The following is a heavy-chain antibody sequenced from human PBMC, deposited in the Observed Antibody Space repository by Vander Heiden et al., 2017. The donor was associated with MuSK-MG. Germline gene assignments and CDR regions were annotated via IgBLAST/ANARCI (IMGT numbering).Heavy chain of an antibody. CDR1: GGSISGYY. Sequence: QVQLQESGPALVKPSETLSLTCTVSGGSISGYYWSWIRQPAGKGMEWMGRIYTRGGINYNPSLKSRVTMSVDTSKNQFSLKLTSVTAADTAVYYCARVRSSGWYSRFDYWGQGTLVTVSS. CDR2: IYTRGGI. J-gene: IGHJ4*02. CDR3: ARVRSSGWYSRFDY. D-gene: IGHD6-19*01. V-gene: IGHV4-4*07.